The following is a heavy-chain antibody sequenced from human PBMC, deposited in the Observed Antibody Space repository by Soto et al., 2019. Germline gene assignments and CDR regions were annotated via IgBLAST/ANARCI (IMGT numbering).Heavy chain of an antibody. J-gene: IGHJ4*02. CDR1: GFNFNHAW. D-gene: IGHD3-10*01. CDR2: TRNKANHYTT. Sequence: PGGSLRLSCAGYGFNFNHAWMSWVRQAPGQGLEWIGLTRNKANHYTTEYAASVKGRFTISRDDSKNSLYLQMSSLNTEDTALYYCSRSRPGVTHDSWGQGTLVTVSS. V-gene: IGHV3-72*01. CDR3: SRSRPGVTHDS.